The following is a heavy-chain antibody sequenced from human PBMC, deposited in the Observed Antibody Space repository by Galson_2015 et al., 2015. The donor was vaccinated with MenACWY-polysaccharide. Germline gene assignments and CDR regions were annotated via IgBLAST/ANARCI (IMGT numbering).Heavy chain of an antibody. J-gene: IGHJ4*02. CDR1: GFTFRSHD. V-gene: IGHV3-48*03. CDR2: IDTSGTST. D-gene: IGHD1-1*01. CDR3: ARDTPGIEDFDY. Sequence: SLRLSCAVSGFTFRSHDMNWVRQAPGKGLEWVSYIDTSGTSTKYADSVKGRFIMSRDNAKNSLYLQMNSLRLEDTAVYYCARDTPGIEDFDYWGQGILDTVSS.